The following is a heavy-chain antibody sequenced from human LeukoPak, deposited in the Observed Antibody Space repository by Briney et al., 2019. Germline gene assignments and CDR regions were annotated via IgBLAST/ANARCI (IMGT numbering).Heavy chain of an antibody. CDR1: GFTFSSYA. CDR2: VSGSGAHT. CDR3: AKDDGNYPYFLDV. D-gene: IGHD1-26*01. J-gene: IGHJ6*03. Sequence: AGGSLRLSCAASGFTFSSYAMTWVRQAPGKGLQWVSAVSGSGAHTYYADSVKGRFTISRDNSRDTLYLQMNSLRAEDTAIYICAKDDGNYPYFLDVWGKGTTVIVSS. V-gene: IGHV3-23*01.